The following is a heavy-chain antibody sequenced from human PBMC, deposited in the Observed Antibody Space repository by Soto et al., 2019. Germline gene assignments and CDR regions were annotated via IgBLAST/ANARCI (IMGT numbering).Heavy chain of an antibody. CDR3: ARDRPLMVRGVPSGSDYYYMDV. V-gene: IGHV4-59*01. D-gene: IGHD3-10*01. J-gene: IGHJ6*03. CDR1: DGSMSSYY. CDR2: IYYSGST. Sequence: NPSETLSLTCTVSDGSMSSYYWGWIRQPPGKGLEWVGYIYYSGSTNYNPSLKSRVTISVDTSKNQFSLKLSSVTAADTAVYYCARDRPLMVRGVPSGSDYYYMDVWGKGTTVTVSS.